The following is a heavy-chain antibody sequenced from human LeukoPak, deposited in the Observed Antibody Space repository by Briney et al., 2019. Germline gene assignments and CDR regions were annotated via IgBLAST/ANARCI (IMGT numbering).Heavy chain of an antibody. D-gene: IGHD3-16*02. CDR3: ARGLTVWGSYRHTYYFDY. J-gene: IGHJ4*02. Sequence: SETPSLTCTVSGGSISSYYWSWIRQPPGKGLEWIGYIYYSGSTNYNPSLKSRVTISVDTSKNQFSLKLSSVTAADTAVYYCARGLTVWGSYRHTYYFDYWGQGTLVTVSS. V-gene: IGHV4-59*01. CDR2: IYYSGST. CDR1: GGSISSYY.